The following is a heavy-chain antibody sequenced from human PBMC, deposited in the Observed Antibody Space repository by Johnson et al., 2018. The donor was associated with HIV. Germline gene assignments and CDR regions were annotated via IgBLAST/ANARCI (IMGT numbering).Heavy chain of an antibody. CDR3: ARDHSGWWAWALDI. Sequence: QVQLVESGGGAVQRGSSLTLSCAASGFSFSNYAMHWVRQAPGKGLEWAAVISKDGSSAYYADSVKGRFTISRDNSKNTLFLEMNSLRVEDTAVYYCARDHSGWWAWALDIWGQGTMGTVSS. CDR2: ISKDGSSA. V-gene: IGHV3-30*04. D-gene: IGHD6-19*01. CDR1: GFSFSNYA. J-gene: IGHJ3*02.